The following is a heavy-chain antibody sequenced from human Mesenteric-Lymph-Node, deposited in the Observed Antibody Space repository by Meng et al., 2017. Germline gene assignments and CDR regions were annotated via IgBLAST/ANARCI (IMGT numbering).Heavy chain of an antibody. Sequence: QVPLVQSGAEVQKPGASLTASCKASGYTFTVYYMHWVRQAPGQGLEWMGRINPHTGGINYAQEFQGRVAMTRDTSISTAYMELSRLRTDDTAVYYCAKIGSNHQFDLWGQGTLVTVSS. J-gene: IGHJ4*02. D-gene: IGHD4-11*01. V-gene: IGHV1-2*06. CDR2: INPHTGGI. CDR3: AKIGSNHQFDL. CDR1: GYTFTVYY.